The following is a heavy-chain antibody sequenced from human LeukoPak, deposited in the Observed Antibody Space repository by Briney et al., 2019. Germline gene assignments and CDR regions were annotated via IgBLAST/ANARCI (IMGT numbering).Heavy chain of an antibody. CDR1: GFTFSSYA. CDR3: AKDDYSNRGFFDY. D-gene: IGHD4-11*01. Sequence: GESLRLSCAASGFTFSSYAMSWVRQAPGKGLEWVSAISGSGGSTYYADSVKGRFTISRDNSKNTLYLQMNSLRAEDTAVYYCAKDDYSNRGFFDYWGQGTLVTVSS. J-gene: IGHJ4*02. V-gene: IGHV3-23*01. CDR2: ISGSGGST.